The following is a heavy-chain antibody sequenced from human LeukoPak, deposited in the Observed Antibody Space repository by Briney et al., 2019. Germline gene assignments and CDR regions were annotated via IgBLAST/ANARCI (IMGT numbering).Heavy chain of an antibody. CDR2: IIPIFGTA. J-gene: IGHJ4*02. D-gene: IGHD6-19*01. V-gene: IGHV1-69*13. CDR3: ARDCGSGCYDY. Sequence: GASVKVSCKASGGTFISYAISWVRQAPGQGLEWMGGIIPIFGTANYAQKFQGRVTITADESTSTAYMELSSLRSEDTAVYYCARDCGSGCYDYWGQGTLVTVSS. CDR1: GGTFISYA.